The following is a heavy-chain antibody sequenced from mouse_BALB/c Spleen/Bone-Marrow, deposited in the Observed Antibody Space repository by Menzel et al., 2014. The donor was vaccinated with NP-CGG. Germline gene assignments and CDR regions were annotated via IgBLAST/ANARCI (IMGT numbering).Heavy chain of an antibody. CDR2: INPYNDGT. J-gene: IGHJ3*01. D-gene: IGHD2-1*01. Sequence: EVKLMESGPELVKPGASVKMSCKASGYTFTSYVMHWVKQKPGQGLEWIGYINPYNDGTKYNEKFKDKARLTSDKSSSTAYMELSSLPSEDSAVYYCARGSYYVCAYWGQGTLVTVSA. V-gene: IGHV1-14*01. CDR1: GYTFTSYV. CDR3: ARGSYYVCAY.